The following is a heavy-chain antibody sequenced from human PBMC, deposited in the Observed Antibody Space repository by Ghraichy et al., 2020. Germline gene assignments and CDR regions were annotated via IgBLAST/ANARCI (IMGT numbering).Heavy chain of an antibody. CDR2: ISWDGGST. D-gene: IGHD2-21*02. V-gene: IGHV3-43D*03. J-gene: IGHJ4*02. CDR1: GFTFDDYA. CDR3: ARDTHEYCGGDCPFDY. Sequence: GGSLRLSCAASGFTFDDYAMHWVRQAPGKGLEWVSLISWDGGSTYYADSVKGRFTISRDNSKNSLYLQMNSLRAEDTALYYCARDTHEYCGGDCPFDYWGQGTLVTVSS.